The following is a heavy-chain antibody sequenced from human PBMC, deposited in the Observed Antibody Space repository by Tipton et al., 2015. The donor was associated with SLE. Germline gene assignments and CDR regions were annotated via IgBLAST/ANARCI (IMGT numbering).Heavy chain of an antibody. CDR1: GGSISRYY. D-gene: IGHD3-10*01. J-gene: IGHJ6*03. Sequence: TLSLTCTVSGGSISRYYWSWIRQPPGKGLEWIGYIYYSGSTNYNPSLKSRVTISVDTSKNQFSLKLSSVTAADTAVCYCARGSFMDVWGKGTTVTVSS. V-gene: IGHV4-59*08. CDR2: IYYSGST. CDR3: ARGSFMDV.